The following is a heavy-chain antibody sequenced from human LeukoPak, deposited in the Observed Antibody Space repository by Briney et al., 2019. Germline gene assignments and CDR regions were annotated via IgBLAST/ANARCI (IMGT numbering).Heavy chain of an antibody. D-gene: IGHD2-2*01. V-gene: IGHV3-64*01. CDR3: VREERGQAMDY. J-gene: IGHJ4*02. CDR1: GFTFSLYA. CDR2: ISSSDGST. Sequence: PGGSLRLSCIASGFTFSLYAMHWVRQAPGKGLEYVSAISSSDGSTYYANSVKGRFTISRDNSKNTLYLQMGSLRAEDMGVYYCVREERGQAMDYWGQGTLVTVSS.